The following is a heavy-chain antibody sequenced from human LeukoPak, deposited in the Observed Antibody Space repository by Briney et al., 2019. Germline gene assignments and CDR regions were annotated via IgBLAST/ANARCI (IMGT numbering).Heavy chain of an antibody. CDR1: GFIFSGSD. V-gene: IGHV3-73*01. D-gene: IGHD6-19*01. Sequence: PGGSLRLSCAASGFIFSGSDIHWVRQASGKGLEWVGRITTKPSNYATEYAASVKGRFTISRDDSENTANLQMSSLKTEDTAVYFCTTYRSGHFWGQGTLVTVSS. J-gene: IGHJ4*02. CDR3: TTYRSGHF. CDR2: ITTKPSNYAT.